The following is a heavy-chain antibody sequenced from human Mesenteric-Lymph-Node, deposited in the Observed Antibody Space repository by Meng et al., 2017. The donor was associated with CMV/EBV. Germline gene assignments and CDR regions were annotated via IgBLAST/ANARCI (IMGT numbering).Heavy chain of an antibody. CDR1: GFTFNNHA. CDR2: ILYDGSNK. Sequence: GESLKISCAASGFTFNNHAMSWVRQAPGKGLEWVAVILYDGSNKYYADSVKGRLTISRDNSKSSLYLQMNSLRTEDTAVYYCARGLGVDILATTYFDYWGQGTLVTVSS. CDR3: ARGLGVDILATTYFDY. J-gene: IGHJ4*02. V-gene: IGHV3-30*01. D-gene: IGHD5-12*01.